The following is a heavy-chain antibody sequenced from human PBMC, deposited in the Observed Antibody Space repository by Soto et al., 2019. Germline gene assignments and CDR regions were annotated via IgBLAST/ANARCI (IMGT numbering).Heavy chain of an antibody. V-gene: IGHV4-30-4*01. Sequence: QVYLQESGPGLVKPSQTLSLTCTVSGDSISSGDYYWSWIRQPPGKGLEWIGYIFYTGSTYYNPSLRSRVSISVDTSKNQFSLNVNSVVAADTAVYYCARGTRTMARAVVMDWGQGTLITVSS. CDR3: ARGTRTMARAVVMD. CDR1: GDSISSGDYY. D-gene: IGHD3-10*01. J-gene: IGHJ4*02. CDR2: IFYTGST.